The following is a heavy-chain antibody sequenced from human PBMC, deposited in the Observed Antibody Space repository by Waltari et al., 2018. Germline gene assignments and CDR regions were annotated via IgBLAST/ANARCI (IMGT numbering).Heavy chain of an antibody. V-gene: IGHV4-38-2*01. D-gene: IGHD3-10*01. Sequence: QVQLQESGPGLVKPSETLSLTCAVSGYSISSGYYWGWIRKPQGKGLEWIGSIYHSGSTYYNPSLKSRVTISVDTSKNQFSLKLSSVTAADTAVYYCARNQKSNVLLRYFDLWGRGTLVTVSS. CDR1: GYSISSGYY. CDR2: IYHSGST. J-gene: IGHJ2*01. CDR3: ARNQKSNVLLRYFDL.